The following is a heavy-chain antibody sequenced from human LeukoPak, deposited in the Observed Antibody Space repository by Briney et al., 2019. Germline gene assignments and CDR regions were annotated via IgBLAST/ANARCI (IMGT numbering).Heavy chain of an antibody. Sequence: GASVKVSCKASGGTFSSYAISWVRQAPGQGLEWMGGIIPIFGTANYAQKFQGRVTITADESTSTAYMELSSLRSEDTAVYYCARLKVTVTADPLYDAFDIWGQGTMVTVSS. D-gene: IGHD2-21*02. J-gene: IGHJ3*02. V-gene: IGHV1-69*13. CDR1: GGTFSSYA. CDR2: IIPIFGTA. CDR3: ARLKVTVTADPLYDAFDI.